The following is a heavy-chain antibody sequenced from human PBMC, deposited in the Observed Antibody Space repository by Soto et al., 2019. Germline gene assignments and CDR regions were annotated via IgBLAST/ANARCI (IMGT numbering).Heavy chain of an antibody. CDR3: AKGKGLYSSGCQYCNWFDP. CDR2: ISGSGGST. D-gene: IGHD6-19*01. V-gene: IGHV3-23*01. Sequence: PGGSLRLSCAASGFTFSSYAMSWVRQAPGKGLEWVSAISGSGGSTYYADSVKGRFTISRDNSKNTLYLQMNSLRAEDTAVYYCAKGKGLYSSGCQYCNWFDPWGQGTLVTVSS. CDR1: GFTFSSYA. J-gene: IGHJ5*02.